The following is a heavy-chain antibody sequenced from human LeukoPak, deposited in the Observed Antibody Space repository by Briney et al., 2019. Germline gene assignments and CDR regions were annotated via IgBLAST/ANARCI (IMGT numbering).Heavy chain of an antibody. J-gene: IGHJ4*02. CDR2: ISYDGSNK. V-gene: IGHV3-30*04. D-gene: IGHD2-2*01. CDR1: GFTFSSYA. CDR3: ARDGGYCSSTSCYTNSFDY. Sequence: PGRSLRLSCAASGFTFSSYAMHWVRQAPGKGLEWVAVISYDGSNKYYADSVKGRLTISRDNSKNTLYLQMNSLRAEDTAVYYCARDGGYCSSTSCYTNSFDYWGQGTLVTVSS.